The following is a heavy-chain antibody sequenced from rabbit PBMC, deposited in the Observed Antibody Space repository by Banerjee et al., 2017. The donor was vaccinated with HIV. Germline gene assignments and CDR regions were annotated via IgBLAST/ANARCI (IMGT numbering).Heavy chain of an antibody. D-gene: IGHD6-1*01. J-gene: IGHJ4*01. CDR1: GFDFSSNV. CDR3: ARDHPYAAYGGHGYADL. CDR2: IDAGSSGST. V-gene: IGHV1S40*01. Sequence: QSLEESGGGLVKPEGPLTLTCTASGFDFSSNVMCWVRQAPGKGLEWIACIDAGSSGSTYYASWAKGRFTISKTSSTTVTLQMTSLTAADTATYFCARDHPYAAYGGHGYADLWGPGTLVTVS.